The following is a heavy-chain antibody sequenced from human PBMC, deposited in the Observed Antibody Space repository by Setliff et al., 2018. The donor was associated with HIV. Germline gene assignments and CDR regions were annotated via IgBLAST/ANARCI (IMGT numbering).Heavy chain of an antibody. Sequence: GASVKVSCKPSGEISISYAFTWVRQAPGQRLEWMGGIIPILDIRKYAQHFQGRLTISADKNTGAGEMELTSLRSDDTAVYYCARSRAGGQNQIPDSFHMWGQGTMVTVSS. J-gene: IGHJ3*02. V-gene: IGHV1-69*10. CDR3: ARSRAGGQNQIPDSFHM. CDR2: IIPILDIR. CDR1: GEISISYA. D-gene: IGHD6-25*01.